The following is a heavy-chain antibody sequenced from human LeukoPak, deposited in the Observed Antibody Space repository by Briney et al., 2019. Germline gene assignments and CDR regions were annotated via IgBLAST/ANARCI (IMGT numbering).Heavy chain of an antibody. D-gene: IGHD6-19*01. J-gene: IGHJ4*02. CDR2: VSYSGGGT. V-gene: IGHV4-59*01. Sequence: SETLSLTCAVSRGSITANSWSWIRQPPGKGPEWICYVSYSGGGTYYNPSLNSRVAMSVDTSKSRFSLKLGSVTAADTAVYYCARGNSSGWYGGFDYWGRGILVTVSS. CDR3: ARGNSSGWYGGFDY. CDR1: RGSITANS.